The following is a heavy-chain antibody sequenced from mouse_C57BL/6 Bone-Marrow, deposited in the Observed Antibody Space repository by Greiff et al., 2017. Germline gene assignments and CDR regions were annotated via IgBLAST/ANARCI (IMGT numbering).Heavy chain of an antibody. V-gene: IGHV1-69*01. D-gene: IGHD2-3*01. CDR2: IDPSDSYT. Sequence: QVQLQQPGAELVMPGASVKLSCKASGYTFTSYWMHWVKPRPGQGLEWIGEIDPSDSYTNSNQKFKGKSTSTVDKSSSTAYMQLSSLTSEDSAVYYCARGLLRRAIDYWGQGTSVTVSS. J-gene: IGHJ4*01. CDR3: ARGLLRRAIDY. CDR1: GYTFTSYW.